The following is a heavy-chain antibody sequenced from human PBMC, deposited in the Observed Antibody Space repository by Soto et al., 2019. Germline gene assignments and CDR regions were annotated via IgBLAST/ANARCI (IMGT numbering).Heavy chain of an antibody. V-gene: IGHV1-8*01. CDR2: MNPNSGNT. J-gene: IGHJ5*02. D-gene: IGHD3-16*01. CDR1: GYTFTSYD. Sequence: QVQLVQSGAEVKKPGASVKVSCKASGYTFTSYDINWVRLDTGQGLEWMGWMNPNSGNTAYAQKFQGRVTMTRNTSISTAYMELSSLRSDDTAVYYCASLKQDYAVAWGQGTLVTVSS. CDR3: ASLKQDYAVA.